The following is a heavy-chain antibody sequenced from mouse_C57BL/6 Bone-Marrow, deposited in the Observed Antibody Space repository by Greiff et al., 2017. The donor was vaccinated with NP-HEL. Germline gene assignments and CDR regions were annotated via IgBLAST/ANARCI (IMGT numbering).Heavy chain of an antibody. D-gene: IGHD2-1*01. J-gene: IGHJ4*01. Sequence: VQLQQPGAELVKPGASVKLSCKASGYTFTSYWMHWVKQRPGQGLEWIGMIHPNSGSTNYTETFKSKATLTVDKSSSTAYMQLSSRPSEDSAVYDCARYNGNYVRAMDYWGQGTSVTVSS. V-gene: IGHV1-64*01. CDR3: ARYNGNYVRAMDY. CDR1: GYTFTSYW. CDR2: IHPNSGST.